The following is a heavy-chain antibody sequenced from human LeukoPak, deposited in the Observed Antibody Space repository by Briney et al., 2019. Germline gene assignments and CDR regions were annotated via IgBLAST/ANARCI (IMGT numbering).Heavy chain of an antibody. D-gene: IGHD6-19*01. CDR2: ISYDGSNK. CDR1: GFTFSSYA. Sequence: GGSLRLSCAASGFTFSSYAMHWVRQAPGKGLEWVAVISYDGSNKYYADSVKGRFTISRDNSKNTLYLQMNSLRAEDTAVYYCAGDLGIAVALDYWGQGTLVTVSS. J-gene: IGHJ4*02. V-gene: IGHV3-30*04. CDR3: AGDLGIAVALDY.